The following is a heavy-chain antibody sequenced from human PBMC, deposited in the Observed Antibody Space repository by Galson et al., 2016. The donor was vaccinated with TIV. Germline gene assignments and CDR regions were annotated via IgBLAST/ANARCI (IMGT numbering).Heavy chain of an antibody. CDR2: IFSDGTS. V-gene: IGHV3-53*01. CDR1: GFTVTYNY. D-gene: IGHD2-15*01. CDR3: ARATSALIQFGYYFDY. Sequence: SLRLSCAASGFTVTYNYMSWVRQAPGKGLEWVSLIFSDGTSYYADVVKGRFTISRDNSKNTVYLQMHSLRAEDTAVYYCARATSALIQFGYYFDYWGQGTLVTVSS. J-gene: IGHJ4*02.